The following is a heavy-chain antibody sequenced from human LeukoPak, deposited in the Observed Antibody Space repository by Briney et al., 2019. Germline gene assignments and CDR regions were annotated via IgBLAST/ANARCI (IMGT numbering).Heavy chain of an antibody. CDR1: GYSFIDYY. J-gene: IGHJ4*02. V-gene: IGHV1-2*02. D-gene: IGHD1-26*01. Sequence: GASVKVSCKASGYSFIDYYIHWVRQAPGQGLEWMAWINPESGGTNHAQKFQDRVTMTWDTSINTAYMELGRLRCDDTAIYYCARGRDSGSHTYFFDYWGQGTLVTVSS. CDR2: INPESGGT. CDR3: ARGRDSGSHTYFFDY.